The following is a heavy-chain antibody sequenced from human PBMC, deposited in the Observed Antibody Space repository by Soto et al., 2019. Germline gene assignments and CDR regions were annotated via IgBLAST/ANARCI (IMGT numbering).Heavy chain of an antibody. CDR2: ISGSGGST. CDR3: EKDPARGDSEGGSGYVCYWFDL. V-gene: IGHV3-23*01. CDR1: GFTFSSYA. Sequence: GGSLRLSCAASGFTFSSYAMSWVRQAPGKGLEWVSAISGSGGSTYYADSVKGRFTISSDNSKNTLYLQMNSLRAEDRAVDSCEKDPARGDSEGGSGYVCYWFDLWGQGTLVTVSS. D-gene: IGHD6-25*01. J-gene: IGHJ5*02.